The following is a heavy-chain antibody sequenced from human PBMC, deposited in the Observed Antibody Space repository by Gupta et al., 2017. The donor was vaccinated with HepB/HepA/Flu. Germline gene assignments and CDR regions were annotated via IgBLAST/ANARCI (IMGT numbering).Heavy chain of an antibody. D-gene: IGHD2-2*01. CDR1: GGTFSSYA. J-gene: IGHJ5*02. V-gene: IGHV1-69*01. CDR2: IIPIFGTA. CDR3: ARAVVVVPAANKGYSWFDP. Sequence: QVQLVQSGAEVKKPGSSVKVSCKASGGTFSSYAISWVRPAPGPGLEWMGGIIPIFGTANYAQKCQGRVTITADESTSTAYMELSSLRSEDTAVYYCARAVVVVPAANKGYSWFDPWGQGTLVTVSS.